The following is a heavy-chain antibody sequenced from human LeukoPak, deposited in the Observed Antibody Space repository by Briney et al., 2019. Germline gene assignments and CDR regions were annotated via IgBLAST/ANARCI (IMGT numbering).Heavy chain of an antibody. D-gene: IGHD4-23*01. CDR2: ISGSGGST. Sequence: GGSLRLSCAASGFTFSSYAMSWVRQAPGKGPEWVSAISGSGGSTYYADSVKGRFTISRDNSKNTLYLQMNSLRAEDTAVYYCAKSSDYGGNLADYWGQGTLVTVSS. J-gene: IGHJ4*02. CDR1: GFTFSSYA. V-gene: IGHV3-23*01. CDR3: AKSSDYGGNLADY.